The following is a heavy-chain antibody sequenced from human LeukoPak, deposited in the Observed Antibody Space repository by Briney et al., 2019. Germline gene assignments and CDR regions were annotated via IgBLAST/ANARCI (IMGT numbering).Heavy chain of an antibody. J-gene: IGHJ4*02. CDR3: AREGAPGYCSSSSCYTIGY. Sequence: ASVKVSCKASGYTFTGHYMHWVRQAPGQGIEWMGWINPNTGGTNYAQKFQGSVTMTRDTSISTAYMELSRLRSDDAAVYYCAREGAPGYCSSSSCYTIGYWGQGTLVTVSS. V-gene: IGHV1-2*02. D-gene: IGHD2-2*02. CDR1: GYTFTGHY. CDR2: INPNTGGT.